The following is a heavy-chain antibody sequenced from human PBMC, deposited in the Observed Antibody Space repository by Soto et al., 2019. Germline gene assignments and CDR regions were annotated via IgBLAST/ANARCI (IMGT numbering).Heavy chain of an antibody. CDR3: ARDLAAAGNSFDI. V-gene: IGHV1-8*01. CDR2: MNPNSGNT. J-gene: IGHJ3*02. Sequence: ASGKVSCKASGYTFTIYDINWVRQATGQGLEWMGWMNPNSGNTGYAQKFQGRVTMTRNTSISTAYMELSSLRSEDTAVYYCARDLAAAGNSFDIWGQGTMVTVSS. CDR1: GYTFTIYD. D-gene: IGHD6-13*01.